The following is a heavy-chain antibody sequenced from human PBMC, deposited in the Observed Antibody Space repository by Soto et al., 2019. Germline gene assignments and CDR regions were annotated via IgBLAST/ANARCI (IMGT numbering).Heavy chain of an antibody. V-gene: IGHV3-23*01. CDR2: ISGSGGDT. CDR3: AKDGRHCSGGRCLNNWFDP. CDR1: GFIFTSYA. J-gene: IGHJ5*02. Sequence: PGGSLRLSCAASGFIFTSYATSWVRQAPGKGLEWVSAISGSGGDTYYADSVKGRFTISRDNSRNTMYLQMNSLRAEDTAIYYCAKDGRHCSGGRCLNNWFDPWGQGTQVTVSS. D-gene: IGHD2-15*01.